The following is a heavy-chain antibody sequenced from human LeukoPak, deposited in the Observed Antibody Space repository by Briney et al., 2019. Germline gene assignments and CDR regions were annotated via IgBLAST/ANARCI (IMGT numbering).Heavy chain of an antibody. D-gene: IGHD3-10*01. CDR3: ARLAMVRGVPSPDY. Sequence: RTSETLSLTCTVSGDSISSSNCYWGWIRQPPGKGLEWIGEINHSGSTNYNPSLKSRVTISVDTSKNQFSLKLSSVTAADTAVYYCARLAMVRGVPSPDYWGQGTLVTVSS. V-gene: IGHV4-39*07. CDR2: INHSGST. J-gene: IGHJ4*02. CDR1: GDSISSSNCY.